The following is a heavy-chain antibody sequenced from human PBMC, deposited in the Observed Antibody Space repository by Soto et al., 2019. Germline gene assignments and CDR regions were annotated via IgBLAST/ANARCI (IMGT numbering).Heavy chain of an antibody. CDR3: AKGRGNWNVKFYFDC. D-gene: IGHD1-1*01. CDR1: GFTFSNYA. CDR2: ISGSGGST. Sequence: GGSLRLSCAASGFTFSNYAMSWVRQAPGKGLEWVSAISGSGGSTYYADSVKGRFTISRDNSKNTLYLQMNSLRAEDTAVYYCAKGRGNWNVKFYFDCWGQGTLVTVSS. J-gene: IGHJ4*02. V-gene: IGHV3-23*01.